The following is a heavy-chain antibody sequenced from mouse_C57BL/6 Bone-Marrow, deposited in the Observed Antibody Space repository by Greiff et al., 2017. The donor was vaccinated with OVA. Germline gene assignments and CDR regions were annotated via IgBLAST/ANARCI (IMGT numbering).Heavy chain of an antibody. Sequence: VQLKQSGAELVRPGASVKLSCTASGFNIKDAYMHWVKQRPEQGLEWIGWIDPENGDTEYASKFQGKATISADTSSNTAYLQLSSLTTEDTAVYYWTTGGSPAWFADWGQGTLVTVSA. V-gene: IGHV14-4*01. CDR3: TTGGSPAWFAD. D-gene: IGHD1-1*02. J-gene: IGHJ3*01. CDR2: IDPENGDT. CDR1: GFNIKDAY.